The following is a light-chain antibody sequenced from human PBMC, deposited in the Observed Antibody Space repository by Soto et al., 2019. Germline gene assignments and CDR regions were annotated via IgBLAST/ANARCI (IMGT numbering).Light chain of an antibody. Sequence: DIQLTQSPSTLSSSVVDIVTIPCRASQHITVWLAWYQQKPGKAPNLLIYDASSLESGVPSRFSGRGPGTDFTLTISSLQPDDFATYYCQQYNSFPHTFGQGTKVDTK. CDR2: DAS. CDR3: QQYNSFPHT. CDR1: QHITVW. V-gene: IGKV1-5*01. J-gene: IGKJ2*01.